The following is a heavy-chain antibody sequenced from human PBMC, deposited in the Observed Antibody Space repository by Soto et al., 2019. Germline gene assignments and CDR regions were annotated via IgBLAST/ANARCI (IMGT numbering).Heavy chain of an antibody. CDR1: GYTFTGYY. CDR2: INPNSGGT. Sequence: ASVKVSCKASGYTFTGYYMDWVRQAPGQGLEWMGWINPNSGGTNYAQKFQGRVTMTRDTSISTAYMELSRLRSDDTAVYYCAREGVTMVRGVINYYYGMDVWGQGTTVTVSS. D-gene: IGHD3-10*01. J-gene: IGHJ6*02. V-gene: IGHV1-2*02. CDR3: AREGVTMVRGVINYYYGMDV.